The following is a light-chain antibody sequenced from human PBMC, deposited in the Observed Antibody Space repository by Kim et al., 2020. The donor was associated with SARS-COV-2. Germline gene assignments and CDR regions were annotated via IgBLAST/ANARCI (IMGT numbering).Light chain of an antibody. Sequence: SSELTQDPAVSVALGQTVRITCQGDSLRSYYATWYPQKPGQAPILVIYRKNNRTSGIPARFSGSSSGNTASLSITGTRAGDEADYYCNSRDSNDNVVFGG. CDR1: SLRSYY. CDR3: NSRDSNDNVV. CDR2: RKN. V-gene: IGLV3-19*01. J-gene: IGLJ2*01.